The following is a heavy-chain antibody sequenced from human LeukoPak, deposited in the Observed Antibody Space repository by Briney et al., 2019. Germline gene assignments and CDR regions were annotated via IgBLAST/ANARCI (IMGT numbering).Heavy chain of an antibody. CDR3: AKHCSSASCPDS. V-gene: IGHV3-74*01. J-gene: IGHJ5*01. CDR2: INNDGSST. CDR1: GFTFSSYW. Sequence: GGSLRLSCAASGFTFSSYWMHWVRQAPGTGLVWVSRINNDGSSTTYADSVKGRFTISRDNAKNTLYLQMNGLRAEDTAVYYCAKHCSSASCPDSWGQGTLVTVSS. D-gene: IGHD2-2*01.